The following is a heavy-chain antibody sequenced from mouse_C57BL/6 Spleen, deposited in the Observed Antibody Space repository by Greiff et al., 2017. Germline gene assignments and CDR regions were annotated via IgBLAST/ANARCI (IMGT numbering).Heavy chain of an antibody. J-gene: IGHJ4*01. V-gene: IGHV1-9*01. Sequence: VQLQQSGAELMQPGASVKLSCKATGYTFTGYWIEWVKQRPGHGLEWIGEILPGSGSTNYNEKFKGKATFTADTSSNTAYMQLCRLATEDSGIYYCARWGAMDYGGQGTSVTVSS. CDR3: ARWGAMDY. CDR1: GYTFTGYW. CDR2: ILPGSGST.